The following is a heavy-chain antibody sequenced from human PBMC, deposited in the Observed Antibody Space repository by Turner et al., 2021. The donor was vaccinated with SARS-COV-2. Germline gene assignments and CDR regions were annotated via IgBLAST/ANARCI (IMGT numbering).Heavy chain of an antibody. Sequence: QVTLRESGPALVQPTQTLTLTCTFSGFSLSTSGMCVSWNRQPPGKALEWLARIDWDDDKYDSTSLKTRLTISKYTSKNQVVLTMTNMDPVDTATYYCARIPPSLAIDYWGQGTLVTVSS. D-gene: IGHD1-1*01. CDR2: IDWDDDK. V-gene: IGHV2-70*15. CDR3: ARIPPSLAIDY. J-gene: IGHJ4*02. CDR1: GFSLSTSGMC.